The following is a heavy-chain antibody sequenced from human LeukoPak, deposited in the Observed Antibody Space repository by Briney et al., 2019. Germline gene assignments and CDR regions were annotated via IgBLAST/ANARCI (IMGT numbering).Heavy chain of an antibody. CDR2: ISDSGGNT. CDR3: AKQTHGDYQYYFDY. J-gene: IGHJ4*02. D-gene: IGHD4-17*01. V-gene: IGHV3-23*01. CDR1: GFTFNTYA. Sequence: HAGGSLRLSGAASGFTFNTYAMSWVRQAPWERLQWVSGISDSGGNTYYADSVRGRFTISRDNSKNTLYLQMNSLRAEDTAVYYCAKQTHGDYQYYFDYWGQGTLVTVSS.